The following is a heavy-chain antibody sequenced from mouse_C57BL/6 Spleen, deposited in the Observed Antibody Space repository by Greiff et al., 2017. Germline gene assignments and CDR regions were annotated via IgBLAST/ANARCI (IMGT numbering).Heavy chain of an antibody. J-gene: IGHJ4*01. CDR2: IDPYDSYT. CDR3: ARLDYGAMDY. V-gene: IGHV1-69*01. Sequence: QVQLQQPGAELVMPGASVKLSCKASGYTFTSYWMHWVKQRPGQGLEWIGEIDPYDSYTNYNQKFEGKSTLTVDKSSSTAYIQLSSLTSEDSSVYYCARLDYGAMDYWGQGTSVTVSS. CDR1: GYTFTSYW. D-gene: IGHD1-1*01.